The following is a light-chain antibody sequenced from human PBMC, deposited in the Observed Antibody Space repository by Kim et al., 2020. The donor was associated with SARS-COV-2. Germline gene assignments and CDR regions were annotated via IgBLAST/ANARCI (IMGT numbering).Light chain of an antibody. J-gene: IGLJ3*02. CDR2: GKN. Sequence: LGQTVRITCQGDSLRSYYASWYQQKPGQAPVLVIYGKNNRPSGIPDRFSGSSSGNTASLTITGAQAEDGADYYCNSRDNSGNHHWVFRGGTQLTVL. CDR3: NSRDNSGNHHWV. CDR1: SLRSYY. V-gene: IGLV3-19*01.